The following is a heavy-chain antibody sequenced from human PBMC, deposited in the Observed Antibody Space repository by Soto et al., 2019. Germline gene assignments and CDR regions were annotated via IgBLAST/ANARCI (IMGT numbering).Heavy chain of an antibody. J-gene: IGHJ4*02. D-gene: IGHD3-9*01. CDR1: GFTFSSYG. CDR3: ARDGNDILTGYLSPYFDY. Sequence: AGGSLRLSCAASGFTFSSYGMHWVRQAPGKGLEWVAVIWYDGSNKYYADSVKGRFTISRDNSKNTLYLQMNSLRAEDTAVYYCARDGNDILTGYLSPYFDYWGQGTLVTVSS. CDR2: IWYDGSNK. V-gene: IGHV3-33*01.